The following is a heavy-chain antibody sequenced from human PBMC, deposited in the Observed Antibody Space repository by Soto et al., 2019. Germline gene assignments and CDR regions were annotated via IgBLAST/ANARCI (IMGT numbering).Heavy chain of an antibody. D-gene: IGHD3-22*01. Sequence: QVQLVQSGAEVKKPGSSVKVSCKASGGTFSSYAISWVRQAPGQGLEWMGGIIPIFGTANYAQKFQGRVTITADKSTSTAYMELSSLRSEDTAVYYCARDYYDSSGYYLDAFDIWGQGTMVTVSS. V-gene: IGHV1-69*06. CDR3: ARDYYDSSGYYLDAFDI. CDR2: IIPIFGTA. J-gene: IGHJ3*02. CDR1: GGTFSSYA.